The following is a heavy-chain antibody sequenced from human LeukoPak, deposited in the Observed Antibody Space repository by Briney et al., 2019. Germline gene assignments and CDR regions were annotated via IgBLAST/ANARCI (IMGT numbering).Heavy chain of an antibody. V-gene: IGHV3-23*01. CDR1: GFTFSNYA. J-gene: IGHJ4*02. Sequence: PGGSPRLSCPASGFTFSNYAMRWVRQAPGKGLEWVSAITGSGGNTYYADSVKGRFTISRDNSKHTVFLQMNSLRAEDTAVYYCAKWGDYDVLTGYYVSDYWGQGTLVTVSS. CDR2: ITGSGGNT. D-gene: IGHD3-9*01. CDR3: AKWGDYDVLTGYYVSDY.